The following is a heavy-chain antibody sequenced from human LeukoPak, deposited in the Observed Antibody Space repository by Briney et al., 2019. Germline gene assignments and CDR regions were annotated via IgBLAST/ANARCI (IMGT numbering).Heavy chain of an antibody. CDR3: ARGGRGFDP. CDR2: IYSSGST. J-gene: IGHJ5*02. CDR1: GGSISSGGYY. V-gene: IGHV4-61*02. Sequence: SQTLSLTCTVSGGSISSGGYYWSWIRQPPGKGLEWIGRIYSSGSTSYNPPLKSRVTISVDTSKNQFSLELNSVTASDTAVYYCARGGRGFDPWGQGTLVTVSS.